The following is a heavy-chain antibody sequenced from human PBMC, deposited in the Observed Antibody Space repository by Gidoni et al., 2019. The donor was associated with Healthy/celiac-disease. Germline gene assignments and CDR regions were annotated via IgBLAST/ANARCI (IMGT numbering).Heavy chain of an antibody. CDR3: ARELLDGHAFDI. CDR1: GSTFTVYY. D-gene: IGHD2-15*01. V-gene: IGHV1-2*04. Sequence: QVQLVQSGAELKKHGASVKVSFKASGSTFTVYYMHWVRQAPEQVLEWMGWINPNSGGTNYAQKFQGWVTMTRDTSISTAYMELSRLRSDDTAVYYCARELLDGHAFDIWGQGTMVTVSS. J-gene: IGHJ3*02. CDR2: INPNSGGT.